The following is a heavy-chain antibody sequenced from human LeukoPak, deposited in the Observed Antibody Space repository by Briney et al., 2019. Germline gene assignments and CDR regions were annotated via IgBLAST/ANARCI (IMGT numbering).Heavy chain of an antibody. CDR3: ARARIDY. CDR2: IKEDGSEK. CDR1: GFTFSSPW. J-gene: IGHJ4*02. D-gene: IGHD1-14*01. Sequence: GSLRLSCAASGFTFSSPWMTWVRQAPGKGLEWVANIKEDGSEKYYVDSVKGRFTISRDNAKNSLLLQMSSLRAEDTAVYYCARARIDYWGQGTLVTVSS. V-gene: IGHV3-7*04.